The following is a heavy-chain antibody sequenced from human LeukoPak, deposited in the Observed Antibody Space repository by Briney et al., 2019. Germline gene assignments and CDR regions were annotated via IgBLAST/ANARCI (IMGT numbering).Heavy chain of an antibody. CDR1: GFTFSNVW. J-gene: IGHJ4*02. Sequence: GGSLRLSCAASGFTFSNVWMNWVRQAPVKGLEWVGRIKSKTDGGTTDYAAPVKGRFTISRDDSKNTLYLQLNSLRTGDTAVYYCSTGSPASGGLFVYWGQGTLVTVSS. V-gene: IGHV3-15*01. D-gene: IGHD6-13*01. CDR3: STGSPASGGLFVY. CDR2: IKSKTDGGTT.